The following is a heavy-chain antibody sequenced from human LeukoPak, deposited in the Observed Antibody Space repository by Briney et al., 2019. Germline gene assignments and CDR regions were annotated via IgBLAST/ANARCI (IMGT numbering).Heavy chain of an antibody. Sequence: PGGSLRLSCAASGFTFSSYSMNWVRQAPGKGLEWVSSISSSSSYIYYADSVKGRFTISRDNAKNSLYLQMNSLRDEDTAVYYCARGIGHGYSSGWWSGFDPWGQGTLVTVSS. D-gene: IGHD6-19*01. CDR1: GFTFSSYS. J-gene: IGHJ5*02. V-gene: IGHV3-21*01. CDR2: ISSSSSYI. CDR3: ARGIGHGYSSGWWSGFDP.